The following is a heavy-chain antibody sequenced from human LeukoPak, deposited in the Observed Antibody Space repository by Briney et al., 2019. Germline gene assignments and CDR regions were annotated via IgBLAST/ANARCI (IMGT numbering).Heavy chain of an antibody. D-gene: IGHD1-7*01. Sequence: PSETLSLTCTVSGGSISSSSYYWGWIRQPPGEGLEWIASIYYSGTTYYNPSLKSRVTVSVDTSKNQFSLKLSSVTAADTAVYYCARTNERYNWNYGLDYWGQGTLVTVSS. J-gene: IGHJ4*02. CDR2: IYYSGTT. CDR3: ARTNERYNWNYGLDY. V-gene: IGHV4-39*01. CDR1: GGSISSSSYY.